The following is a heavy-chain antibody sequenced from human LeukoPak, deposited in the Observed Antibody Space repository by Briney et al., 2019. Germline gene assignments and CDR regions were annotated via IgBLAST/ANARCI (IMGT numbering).Heavy chain of an antibody. CDR1: GFTVSSNY. CDR3: ARRATTERGYSYGVDY. D-gene: IGHD5-18*01. J-gene: IGHJ4*02. V-gene: IGHV3-53*01. CDR2: IYSGGST. Sequence: GGSLRLSCAASGFTVSSNYMSWVRQAPGKGLEWVSIIYSGGSTNCADSVKGRFTISRDNAKNSLYLQMNSLRAEDTAVYYCARRATTERGYSYGVDYWGQGTMVTVSS.